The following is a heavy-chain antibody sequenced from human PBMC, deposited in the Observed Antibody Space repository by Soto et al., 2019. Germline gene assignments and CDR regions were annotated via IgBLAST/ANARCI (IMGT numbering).Heavy chain of an antibody. CDR3: ARSYYDSSGYYAEYFQH. D-gene: IGHD3-22*01. J-gene: IGHJ1*01. V-gene: IGHV4-31*03. CDR1: GGSISSGGYY. CDR2: IYYSGST. Sequence: SETLSLTCTVSGGSISSGGYYWSWIRQHPGKGLEWIGYIYYSGSTYYKPSLKSRVTISVDTSKNQFSLKLSSVTAADTAVYYCARSYYDSSGYYAEYFQHWGQGTLVTVSS.